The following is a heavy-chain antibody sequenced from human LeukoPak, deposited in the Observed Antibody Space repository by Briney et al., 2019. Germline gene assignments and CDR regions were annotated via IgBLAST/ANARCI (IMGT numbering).Heavy chain of an antibody. V-gene: IGHV1-46*01. D-gene: IGHD6-13*01. J-gene: IGHJ6*03. CDR3: ARDSAAAKGYYYYYMDV. Sequence: GASVKVSCEASGYTFTSYYMHWVRQAPGQGLEWMGIINPSGGSTSYAQKFQGRVTMTRDTSTSTVYMEPSSLRSEDTAVYYCARDSAAAKGYYYYYMDVLGKGTTVTVSS. CDR2: INPSGGST. CDR1: GYTFTSYY.